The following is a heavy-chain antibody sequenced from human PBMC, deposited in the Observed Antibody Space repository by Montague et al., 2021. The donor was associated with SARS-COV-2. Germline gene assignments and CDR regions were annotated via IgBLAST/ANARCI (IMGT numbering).Heavy chain of an antibody. J-gene: IGHJ5*02. V-gene: IGHV4-34*01. CDR1: GGSFSGYY. CDR2: INHSGTT. Sequence: ETISLTCAVYGGSFSGYYWSWIRQSPGKGLEWIGEINHSGTTNXNPSLKSRVIISADTSKNQFSLKTSSVTAADTAVYYCARGGRGSRYHLLSGTWFDPWGQGTLVTVSS. D-gene: IGHD2-2*01. CDR3: ARGGRGSRYHLLSGTWFDP.